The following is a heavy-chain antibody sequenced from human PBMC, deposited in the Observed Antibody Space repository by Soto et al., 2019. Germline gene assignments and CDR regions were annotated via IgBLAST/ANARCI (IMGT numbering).Heavy chain of an antibody. D-gene: IGHD3-22*01. J-gene: IGHJ4*02. CDR1: GFTFSSYA. CDR2: ISHDGSNT. Sequence: GGSLRLSCAASGFTFSSYAMYWVRQAPGKGLEWMAFISHDGSNTYYADSVKGRFSISRDNSKNTLYLQMNSLRTEDTAMFYCARPRYYEDSTTYSDGQPAAYWGLGTVVIVSS. CDR3: ARPRYYEDSTTYSDGQPAAY. V-gene: IGHV3-30-3*01.